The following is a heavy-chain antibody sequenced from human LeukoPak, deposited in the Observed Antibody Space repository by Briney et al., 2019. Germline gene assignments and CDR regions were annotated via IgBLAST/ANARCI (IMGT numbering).Heavy chain of an antibody. CDR1: GFTFTNYW. CDR2: ISGTGGST. J-gene: IGHJ4*02. Sequence: GGSLRLSCVASGFTFTNYWMSWVRQAPGKGLEWVSAISGTGGSTYNADSVKGRFSISRDNSKNTLYLQMNSLRVEDTALYYCAKRASATGTEYYFDYWGQGTLVTVSS. CDR3: AKRASATGTEYYFDY. V-gene: IGHV3-23*01. D-gene: IGHD6-13*01.